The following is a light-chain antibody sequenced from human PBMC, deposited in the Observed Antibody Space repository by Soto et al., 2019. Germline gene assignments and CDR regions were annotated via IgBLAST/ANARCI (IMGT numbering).Light chain of an antibody. CDR1: QGIRSN. J-gene: IGKJ3*01. Sequence: DIQLTQSPSFLSASVGDRVTITCRASQGIRSNLAWYQQKPGKAPNLLIYTASTLQSGVPSRFGGSGSGTEFTLTISSLQPEDFATYYCQQLNYDPFTFGPGTKVDIK. V-gene: IGKV1-9*01. CDR3: QQLNYDPFT. CDR2: TAS.